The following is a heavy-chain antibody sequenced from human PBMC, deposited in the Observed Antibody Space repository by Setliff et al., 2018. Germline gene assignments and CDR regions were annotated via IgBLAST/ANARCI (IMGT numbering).Heavy chain of an antibody. Sequence: SETLSLTCTVSGGSSSSHYWSWIRQPPGKGLEWIGEINHSGSTRYNPSLMSRVTISVDKSTNQFSLKLNSVTAADTAVYYCVRTDYSDGRYSMDVWGKGTTVTVSS. J-gene: IGHJ6*03. D-gene: IGHD6-19*01. V-gene: IGHV4-34*01. CDR3: VRTDYSDGRYSMDV. CDR1: GGSSSSHY. CDR2: INHSGST.